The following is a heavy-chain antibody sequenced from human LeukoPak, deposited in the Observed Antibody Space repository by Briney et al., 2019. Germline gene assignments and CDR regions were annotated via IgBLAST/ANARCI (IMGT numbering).Heavy chain of an antibody. CDR3: AREGYCSSTSCPETNYYYYYGMDV. J-gene: IGHJ6*02. V-gene: IGHV1-2*04. Sequence: ASVKVSCKASGYTFTGYYMHWVRQAPGQGLEWIGWINPNSGGTNYAQKFQGWVTMTRDTSISTAYMELSRLRSDDTAVYYCAREGYCSSTSCPETNYYYYYGMDVWGQGTTVTVS. CDR1: GYTFTGYY. CDR2: INPNSGGT. D-gene: IGHD2-2*01.